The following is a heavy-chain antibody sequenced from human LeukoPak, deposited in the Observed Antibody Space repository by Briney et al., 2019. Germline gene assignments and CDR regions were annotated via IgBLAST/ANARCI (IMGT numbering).Heavy chain of an antibody. CDR1: GFTFSSYW. CDR3: AVVVPGGFDY. CDR2: IKEDGSEK. Sequence: GGSLRLSCAASGFTFSSYWMTWVRQAPGRGLEWVANIKEDGSEKYYVDSVKGRFTISRDNAKKSLYLQMNSLRAEDTAVYYCAVVVPGGFDYWGQGTLVTVSS. D-gene: IGHD2-2*01. V-gene: IGHV3-7*02. J-gene: IGHJ4*02.